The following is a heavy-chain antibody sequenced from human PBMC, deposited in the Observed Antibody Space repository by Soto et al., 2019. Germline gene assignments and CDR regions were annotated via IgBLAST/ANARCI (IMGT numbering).Heavy chain of an antibody. CDR3: ASDYDSSGYEN. J-gene: IGHJ4*02. Sequence: QVQLVQSGAEVKKPGSSVKVSCKASGGTFSSYTISWVRQAPGQGLEWMGRIIPILGIANYAQKFQGRVTITADKYTSTAYMELSSLRSEDTAVYYCASDYDSSGYENWGQGTLVTVSS. CDR1: GGTFSSYT. D-gene: IGHD3-22*01. V-gene: IGHV1-69*02. CDR2: IIPILGIA.